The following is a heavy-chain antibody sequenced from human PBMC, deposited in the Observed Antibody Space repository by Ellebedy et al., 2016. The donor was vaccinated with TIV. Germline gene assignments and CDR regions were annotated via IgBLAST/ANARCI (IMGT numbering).Heavy chain of an antibody. Sequence: PGGSLRLSCAASGFTFNNYDMHWVRQAPGKGLEWVAVISHDGTTKYYTDSVKGRFTISRDNSKNTLYLQVNSLRAEDTAVFYCAKVAVGFYMGPDCFDYWGQGTPVTVSS. CDR3: AKVAVGFYMGPDCFDY. V-gene: IGHV3-30*18. J-gene: IGHJ4*02. CDR2: ISHDGTTK. CDR1: GFTFNNYD. D-gene: IGHD3-3*01.